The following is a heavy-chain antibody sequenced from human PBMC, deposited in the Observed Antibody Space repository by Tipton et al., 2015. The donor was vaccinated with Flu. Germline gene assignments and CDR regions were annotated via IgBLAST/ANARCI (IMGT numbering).Heavy chain of an antibody. CDR1: GYTFTLPNLL. CDR3: ARGAAGGGRSAFDT. J-gene: IGHJ3*02. Sequence: QLVQSGAEVQKPGASVKISCTASGYTFTLPNLLIHWVRQAPGQGLEWMGVINPSGGGRSYAQKFQGRVTMTSDTSTSTVYLELSSLMSDDTALYYCARGAAGGGRSAFDTWGQGTVVTASS. CDR2: INPSGGGR. D-gene: IGHD6-25*01. V-gene: IGHV1-46*01.